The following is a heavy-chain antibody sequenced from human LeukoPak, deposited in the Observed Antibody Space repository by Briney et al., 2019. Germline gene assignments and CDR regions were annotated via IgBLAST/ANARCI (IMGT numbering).Heavy chain of an antibody. CDR1: GFTFSSYW. CDR2: INSDGSTT. D-gene: IGHD1-14*01. CDR3: ARKMSGGPYFDY. J-gene: IGHJ4*02. Sequence: GGSLRLSCAASGFTFSSYWIHWVRQAPGKGLVWVSRINSDGSTTFYADSVKGRFTISRDNAKNTLYLQMNSLRADDTAVYYCARKMSGGPYFDYWGQGTLVTGSS. V-gene: IGHV3-74*01.